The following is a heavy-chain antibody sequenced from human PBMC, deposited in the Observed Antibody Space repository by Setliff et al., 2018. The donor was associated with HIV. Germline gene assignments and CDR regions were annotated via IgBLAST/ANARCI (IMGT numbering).Heavy chain of an antibody. J-gene: IGHJ4*02. CDR3: ARASPTTVVTLIDY. D-gene: IGHD2-21*02. V-gene: IGHV1-46*01. CDR2: INPSVGST. CDR1: GYTFTNNY. Sequence: ASVKVSCKASGYTFTNNYIHWVRQAPGQGLAWVGMINPSVGSTNYAQKFQGRVTMTRDTSTSTVYLHLSGLRSEDTAMYYCARASPTTVVTLIDYWGQGTLVTVSS.